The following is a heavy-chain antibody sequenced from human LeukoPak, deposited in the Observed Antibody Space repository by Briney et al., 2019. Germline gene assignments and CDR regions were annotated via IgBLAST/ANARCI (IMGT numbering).Heavy chain of an antibody. V-gene: IGHV3-7*01. D-gene: IGHD6-13*01. CDR1: GSTFSSYL. CDR3: ARVVGSDSSSWYGYYYYYMDV. J-gene: IGHJ6*03. CDR2: IKQDGSEK. Sequence: PGGSLRLSCAASGSTFSSYLMSWVRQAPGKGLEWVANIKQDGSEKYYVDSVKGRFTISRDNAKNSLYLQMNSLRAEDTAVYYCARVVGSDSSSWYGYYYYYMDVWGKGTTVTVSS.